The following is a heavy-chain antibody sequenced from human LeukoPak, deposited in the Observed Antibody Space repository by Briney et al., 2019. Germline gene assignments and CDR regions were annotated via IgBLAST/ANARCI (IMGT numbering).Heavy chain of an antibody. CDR3: ARPGRDDSRGYYWYFDL. CDR1: GFTFSSYA. CDR2: ISYDGSNK. J-gene: IGHJ2*01. V-gene: IGHV3-30*04. Sequence: PGGSLRLSCAASGFTFSSYAMHWVRQAPGKGLEWVAVISYDGSNKYYADSVKGRFTISRDNSKNTLYLQMNSLRAEDTAVYYCARPGRDDSRGYYWYFDLWGRGTLVTVSS. D-gene: IGHD3-22*01.